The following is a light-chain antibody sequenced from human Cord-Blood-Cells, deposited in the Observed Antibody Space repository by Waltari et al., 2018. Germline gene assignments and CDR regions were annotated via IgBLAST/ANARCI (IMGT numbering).Light chain of an antibody. CDR2: DVS. J-gene: IGLJ2*01. CDR3: SSYTSSSTLV. V-gene: IGLV2-14*01. Sequence: QSALPQPASVSGSPGQSITISCTGTSRHVGGYNYVSWYQQHPGKAPKLMIYDVSKRPSGVSNRFSGSKSGNTASLTISGLQAEDEADYYCSSYTSSSTLVFGGGTKLTVL. CDR1: SRHVGGYNY.